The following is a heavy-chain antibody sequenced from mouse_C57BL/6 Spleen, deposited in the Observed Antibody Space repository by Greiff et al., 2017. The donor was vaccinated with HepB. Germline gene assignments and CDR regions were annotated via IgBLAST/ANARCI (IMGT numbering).Heavy chain of an antibody. J-gene: IGHJ2*01. CDR3: ARARDSSGYERDYFDY. CDR1: GYTFTSYW. Sequence: QVQLKQPGAELVKPGASVKLSCKASGYTFTSYWMHWVKQRPGRGLEWIGRIDPNSGGTKYNEKFKSKATLTVDKPSSTAYMQLSSLTSEDSAVYDCARARDSSGYERDYFDYWGQGTTLTVSS. CDR2: IDPNSGGT. V-gene: IGHV1-72*01. D-gene: IGHD3-2*02.